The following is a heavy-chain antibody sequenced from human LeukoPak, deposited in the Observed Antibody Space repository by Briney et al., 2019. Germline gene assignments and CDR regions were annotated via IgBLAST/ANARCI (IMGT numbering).Heavy chain of an antibody. J-gene: IGHJ5*02. CDR3: ATGYGSSGWTGYNWFDP. D-gene: IGHD6-19*01. V-gene: IGHV1-18*01. CDR2: ISAYNGNT. Sequence: ASVKVSCKASGYTFTSYGISWVRQAPGQGLEWMGWISAYNGNTNYAQKLQGRVTMTTDTSTSTAYMELRSLRSDDTAVYYCATGYGSSGWTGYNWFDPWGQGTLVTVSS. CDR1: GYTFTSYG.